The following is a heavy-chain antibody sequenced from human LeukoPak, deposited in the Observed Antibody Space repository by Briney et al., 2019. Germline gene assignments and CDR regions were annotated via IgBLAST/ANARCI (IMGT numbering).Heavy chain of an antibody. J-gene: IGHJ4*02. CDR2: VWSDGSNR. CDR1: GFTFNTYG. D-gene: IGHD1-14*01. CDR3: AKSNTESQTTVGN. Sequence: GVSLRLLCAASGFTFNTYGMHWVRQAPGKGLEWIAVVWSDGSNRFYADAVEGRFTISRDNSKNTLYLQMNSLRAEDTAVYYCAKSNTESQTTVGNWGQGTLVSVSS. V-gene: IGHV3-33*06.